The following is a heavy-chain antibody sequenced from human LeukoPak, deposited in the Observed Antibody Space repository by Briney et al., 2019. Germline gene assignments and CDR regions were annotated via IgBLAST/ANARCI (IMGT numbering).Heavy chain of an antibody. D-gene: IGHD2-2*01. CDR1: GGSISSYY. CDR3: AREHCSSTSCYLDYYYMDV. Sequence: SETLSLTCTVSGGSISSYYWSWIRQPAGKGLEWIGRIYTSGSTNYNPSLKSRVTMSVDTSKNQFSLKLSSVTAADTAVYYCAREHCSSTSCYLDYYYMDVWGKGTTVTVSS. J-gene: IGHJ6*03. V-gene: IGHV4-4*07. CDR2: IYTSGST.